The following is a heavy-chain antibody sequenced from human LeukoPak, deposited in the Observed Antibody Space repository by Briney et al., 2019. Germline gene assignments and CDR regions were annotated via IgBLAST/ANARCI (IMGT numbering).Heavy chain of an antibody. V-gene: IGHV1-8*01. CDR2: MNPNSGNT. J-gene: IGHJ6*02. Sequence: ASVKVPCKASGYTFTSYDINWVRQATGQGLEWMGWMNPNSGNTGYAQKFQGRVTMTRNTSISTAYMELSSLRSEDTAVYYCAVQGLRVDGMDVWGQGTTVTVSS. CDR1: GYTFTSYD. D-gene: IGHD1-1*01. CDR3: AVQGLRVDGMDV.